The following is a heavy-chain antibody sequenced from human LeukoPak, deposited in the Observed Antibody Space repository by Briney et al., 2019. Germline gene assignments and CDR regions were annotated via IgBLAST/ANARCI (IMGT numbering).Heavy chain of an antibody. V-gene: IGHV3-48*03. CDR2: ISSSGSTI. Sequence: GGSLRLSCAASGFTFSSYEMNWVRQAPGKGLEWVSYISSSGSTIYYADSVKGRFTISRDNSKNTLYLQMNSLRAEDTAIYYCARDDVASVFDYWGQGTLVTVSS. J-gene: IGHJ4*02. CDR1: GFTFSSYE. CDR3: ARDDVASVFDY.